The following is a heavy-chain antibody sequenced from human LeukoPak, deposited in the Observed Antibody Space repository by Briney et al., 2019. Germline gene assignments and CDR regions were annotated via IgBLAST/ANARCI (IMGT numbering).Heavy chain of an antibody. Sequence: TGGSLRLSCVASGFTFSDYWMTWVRQAPGKGLECVANIKQDGSEKFYVDSVKGRFTISRENAKNSLYLQMNSLRAEDTAVYYCARDGRFSYGAFDIWGQGTMVTVSS. D-gene: IGHD3-3*01. J-gene: IGHJ3*02. V-gene: IGHV3-7*01. CDR2: IKQDGSEK. CDR3: ARDGRFSYGAFDI. CDR1: GFTFSDYW.